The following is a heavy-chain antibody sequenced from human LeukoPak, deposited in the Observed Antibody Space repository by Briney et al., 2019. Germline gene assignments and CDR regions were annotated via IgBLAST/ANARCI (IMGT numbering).Heavy chain of an antibody. D-gene: IGHD2-8*02. CDR3: GRDGTDLYFQH. CDR1: GGSISSYY. V-gene: IGHV4-59*01. Sequence: SETLSLTCTVSGGSISSYYWSWIRQPPGKGLEWIGYIYYSGITNYNPSLKSRVTMSVDASKNQFSLKLSSVTAADTAVYYCGRDGTDLYFQHWVQGTLVTVSS. J-gene: IGHJ1*01. CDR2: IYYSGIT.